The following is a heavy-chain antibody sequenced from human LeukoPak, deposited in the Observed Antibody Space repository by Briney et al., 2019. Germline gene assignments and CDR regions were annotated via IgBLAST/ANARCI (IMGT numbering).Heavy chain of an antibody. CDR3: ARRRISSVAGNYYFDY. D-gene: IGHD6-19*01. CDR2: IYPGDSDT. V-gene: IGHV5-51*01. Sequence: GESLQISCKGSGYSFTSYWIGWVRQMPGKGLEWMGIIYPGDSDTRYSPSFQGQVTISADKSISTAYLQWSSLKASDTAMYYCARRRISSVAGNYYFDYWGQGTLVTVSS. CDR1: GYSFTSYW. J-gene: IGHJ4*02.